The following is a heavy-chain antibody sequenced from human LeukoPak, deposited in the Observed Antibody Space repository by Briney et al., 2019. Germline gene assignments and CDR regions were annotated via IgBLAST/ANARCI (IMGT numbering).Heavy chain of an antibody. CDR1: GGSVSSGSYY. CDR3: ARGFGDWGLSWFDP. V-gene: IGHV4-61*01. Sequence: SETLSLTCTVSGGSVSSGSYYWSWIRQPPGKGLEWIGYIYYSGSAKYNPSLKSRVTISVDTSKNQFSLKLTSVTSADTAVYYCARGFGDWGLSWFDPWGQGTLVTVSS. J-gene: IGHJ5*02. CDR2: IYYSGSA. D-gene: IGHD3-10*01.